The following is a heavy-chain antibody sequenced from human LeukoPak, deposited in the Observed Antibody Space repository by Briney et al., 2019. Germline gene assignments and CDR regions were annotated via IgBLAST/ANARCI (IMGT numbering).Heavy chain of an antibody. D-gene: IGHD3-10*01. CDR3: ARDHRGSGSRYYYYYMDV. V-gene: IGHV3-13*01. CDR1: GFTFSSYD. J-gene: IGHJ6*03. CDR2: IGTAGDT. Sequence: GGSLRLSCAASGFTFSSYDMHWVRQATGKGLEWVSAIGTAGDTYYPGSVKGRFTISRDNAKNTLYLQMNSLRAEDTAVYYCARDHRGSGSRYYYYYMDVWGKGTTVTISS.